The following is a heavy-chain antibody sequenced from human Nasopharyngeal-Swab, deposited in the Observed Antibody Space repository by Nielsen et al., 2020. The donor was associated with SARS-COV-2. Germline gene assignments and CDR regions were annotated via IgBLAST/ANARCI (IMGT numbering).Heavy chain of an antibody. V-gene: IGHV1-24*01. CDR2: FDPEDGET. CDR1: GYTLTELS. J-gene: IGHJ4*02. D-gene: IGHD3-22*01. CDR3: ETEWSYYDSSGYYGY. Sequence: ASVKVSCKVSGYTLTELSMHWVRQAPGKGLEWMGGFDPEDGETIYAQKFQGRVTMTEDTSTDTAYMELSSLRSEDTAVYYCETEWSYYDSSGYYGYWGQGTLVTVSS.